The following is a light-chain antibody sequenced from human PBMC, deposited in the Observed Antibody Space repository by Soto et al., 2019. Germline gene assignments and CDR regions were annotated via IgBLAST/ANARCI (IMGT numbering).Light chain of an antibody. Sequence: EIVLTQSPATLSLSPGERATLSCRASQSVSSYLAWYQQKPGQAPRLLIYDASNRATGIPARSSGSGSGTDFTLTISSLEPEDVAVYYCQQRSDWPPLTFGGGTKVEIK. CDR1: QSVSSY. CDR2: DAS. CDR3: QQRSDWPPLT. J-gene: IGKJ4*01. V-gene: IGKV3-11*01.